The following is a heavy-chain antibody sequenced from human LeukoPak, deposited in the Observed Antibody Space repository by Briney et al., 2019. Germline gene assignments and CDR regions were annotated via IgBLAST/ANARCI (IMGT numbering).Heavy chain of an antibody. CDR3: TLIQGWGSGSYYRDF. V-gene: IGHV3-15*01. CDR2: VKSRSADETT. J-gene: IGHJ4*02. Sequence: PGGSLRLSCAASGFSISNDWMSWVRQAPGKGLEWVARVKSRSADETTDYAAPVKGRFTISRDDSKNTLYLQMNSLKTEDTAVYYCTLIQGWGSGSYYRDFWGQGTLVTVSS. CDR1: GFSISNDW. D-gene: IGHD3-10*01.